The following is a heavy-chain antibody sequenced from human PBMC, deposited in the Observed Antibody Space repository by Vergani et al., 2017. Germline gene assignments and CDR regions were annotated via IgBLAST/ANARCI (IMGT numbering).Heavy chain of an antibody. D-gene: IGHD3-9*01. V-gene: IGHV3-66*02. J-gene: IGHJ6*02. CDR1: GFTVTSHY. Sequence: EVQLVESGGGLVQPGGSLRLSCTASGFTVTSHYMSWVRQAPGKGLECVSIIYSGGDTDYADSVKGRFIISRDTFKNTVYLQMNSLRTEDAAVYYCARETDTGSSVSYNYYAMDVWGQGTTVSVSS. CDR3: ARETDTGSSVSYNYYAMDV. CDR2: IYSGGDT.